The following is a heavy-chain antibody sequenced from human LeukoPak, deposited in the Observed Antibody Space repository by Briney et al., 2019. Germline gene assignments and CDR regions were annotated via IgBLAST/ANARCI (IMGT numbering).Heavy chain of an antibody. CDR1: GGSLSSGDYY. CDR3: ARDRWKGPSYFDY. CDR2: IYYSGST. V-gene: IGHV4-30-4*01. D-gene: IGHD1-1*01. J-gene: IGHJ4*02. Sequence: SQTLSLTCTVSGGSLSSGDYYWSWIRQPPGTGLEWIGYIYYSGSTYYNPSLKSRVTISVDTSKNQFSLRLSSVTAADTAVYYCARDRWKGPSYFDYWGQGTLVTVSS.